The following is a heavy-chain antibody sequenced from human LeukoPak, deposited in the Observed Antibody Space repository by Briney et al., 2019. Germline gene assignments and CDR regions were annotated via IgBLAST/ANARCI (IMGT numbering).Heavy chain of an antibody. CDR3: ARHAVYAGSGWAFDY. D-gene: IGHD6-19*01. J-gene: IGHJ4*02. Sequence: SETLSLTCTVSGGSISSYYWSWIRQPPGKGLEWIGYIYYSGSTNYNPSLKSRVTISVDTSKNQFSLNLNSVTAADTAVYYCARHAVYAGSGWAFDYWGQGTLVTVSS. CDR2: IYYSGST. CDR1: GGSISSYY. V-gene: IGHV4-59*08.